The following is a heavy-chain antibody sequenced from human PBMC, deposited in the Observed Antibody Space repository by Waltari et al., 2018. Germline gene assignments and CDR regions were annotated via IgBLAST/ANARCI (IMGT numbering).Heavy chain of an antibody. CDR2: IIPIVVTA. CDR1: GGTFSSYA. D-gene: IGHD6-6*01. CDR3: ARGIQQLVSYLDY. J-gene: IGHJ4*02. Sequence: QVQLVQSGAEVKKPGSSVKVSCKASGGTFSSYAISWVRQAPGQGLEWMGGIIPIVVTANYEKKFQGRVTITTDESTSTAYMELSSLRSEDTAVYYCARGIQQLVSYLDYWGQGTLVTVSS. V-gene: IGHV1-69*05.